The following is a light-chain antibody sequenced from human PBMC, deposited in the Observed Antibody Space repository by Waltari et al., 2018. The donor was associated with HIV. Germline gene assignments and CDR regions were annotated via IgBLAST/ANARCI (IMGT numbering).Light chain of an antibody. CDR2: TAS. CDR3: QEADSFPLA. CDR1: QAINTW. V-gene: IGKV1-12*01. J-gene: IGKJ4*01. Sequence: DIQMTKYKTTVSASVGDRVTITCRASQAINTWLAWYQQKPGKAPKLMIYTASTLQSGVPSRFSGSVSGTDFTLTISSLQPEDFATYFCQEADSFPLAFCGGTKVEI.